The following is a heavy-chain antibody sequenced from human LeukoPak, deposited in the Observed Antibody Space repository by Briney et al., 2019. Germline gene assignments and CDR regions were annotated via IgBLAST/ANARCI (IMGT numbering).Heavy chain of an antibody. J-gene: IGHJ4*02. V-gene: IGHV1-2*04. CDR2: INPNSGGT. CDR3: AREPGYSGYEPFDY. CDR1: GYTFTGYY. Sequence: GASVKVSCKASGYTFTGYYMHWVRQAPGLGLEWMGWINPNSGGTNYAQKFQGWVTMTRDTSISTAYMELSRLRSDDTAVYYCAREPGYSGYEPFDYWGQGTLVTVSS. D-gene: IGHD5-12*01.